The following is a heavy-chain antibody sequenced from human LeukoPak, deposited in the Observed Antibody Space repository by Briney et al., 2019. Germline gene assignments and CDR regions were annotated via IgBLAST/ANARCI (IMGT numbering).Heavy chain of an antibody. D-gene: IGHD5-18*01. J-gene: IGHJ4*02. Sequence: GGSLRLSCTASGFPFINYGMSWVRQAPGKGLEWVSAITGSGATTYYADSVKGRFTISRDNSKNTLYLQMNSLRAEDTAVYYCARDLSGVAGYTYGRGIDYWGQGTLVTVSS. CDR1: GFPFINYG. CDR3: ARDLSGVAGYTYGRGIDY. CDR2: ITGSGATT. V-gene: IGHV3-23*01.